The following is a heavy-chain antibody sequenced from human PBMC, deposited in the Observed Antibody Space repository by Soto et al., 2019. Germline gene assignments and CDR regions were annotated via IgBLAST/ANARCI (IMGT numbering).Heavy chain of an antibody. CDR1: GFAFSSHP. CDR2: ISDGGDLT. D-gene: IGHD6-6*01. CDR3: ARRAFDSSRSFDL. J-gene: IGHJ3*01. V-gene: IGHV3-23*01. Sequence: VQLLESGGDLVHPGGSLRLSCAASGFAFSSHPMSWVRQAPERGLEWVSGISDGGDLTYNADSVKGRFTISRDNSKNILFLQMNSLRAEDTALYYCARRAFDSSRSFDLWGQGTMVTVSS.